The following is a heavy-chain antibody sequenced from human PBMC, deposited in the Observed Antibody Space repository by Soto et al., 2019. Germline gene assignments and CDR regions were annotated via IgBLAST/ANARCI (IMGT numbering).Heavy chain of an antibody. D-gene: IGHD6-6*01. V-gene: IGHV4-38-2*01. CDR1: GYSLTSGYH. Sequence: SATLSLTCGVSGYSLTSGYHWGWIRQPPGKGLEWIGTIYHSGTTYYNPSLMSRVTMSADTSKNQFSLKVTSATAADTAVYFCVRVYGRSSCFFDSWGQGTLVTV. CDR3: VRVYGRSSCFFDS. J-gene: IGHJ4*02. CDR2: IYHSGTT.